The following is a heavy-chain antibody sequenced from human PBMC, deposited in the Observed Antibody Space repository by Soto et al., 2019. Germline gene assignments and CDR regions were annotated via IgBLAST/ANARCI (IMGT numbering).Heavy chain of an antibody. D-gene: IGHD2-2*02. CDR3: AREGAYCSSTSCYTPHYYYYGMDV. Sequence: QVQLVQSGAEVKKPGSSVKVSCKASGGTFSSYAISWVRQAPGQGLEWMGGIIPIFGTANYAQKFQGRVTITADESTSTASMELSSLRSEDTAVYYCAREGAYCSSTSCYTPHYYYYGMDVWGQGTTVTVSS. V-gene: IGHV1-69*01. J-gene: IGHJ6*02. CDR2: IIPIFGTA. CDR1: GGTFSSYA.